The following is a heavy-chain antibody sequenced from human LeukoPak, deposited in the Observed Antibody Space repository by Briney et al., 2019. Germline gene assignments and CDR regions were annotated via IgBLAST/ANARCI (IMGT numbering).Heavy chain of an antibody. D-gene: IGHD2-15*01. Sequence: SETLSLTCAVYGGSFSDYFWNWIRQPPGKGLEWIGEINHGGGTRYNPSLKSRATISVDTSKKQFSLNLTSVTAADTAVYYCARGGYCSGGSCYPYWYFDLWGRGTLVTVSS. CDR3: ARGGYCSGGSCYPYWYFDL. V-gene: IGHV4-34*01. CDR2: INHGGGT. CDR1: GGSFSDYF. J-gene: IGHJ2*01.